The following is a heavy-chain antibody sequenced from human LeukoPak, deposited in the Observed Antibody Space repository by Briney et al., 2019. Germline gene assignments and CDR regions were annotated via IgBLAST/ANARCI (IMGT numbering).Heavy chain of an antibody. Sequence: GETLRLSCVASGFTFRHYDMSWVRQAPGKGLEWVSAISGSGGSTYYADSVKGRFTISRDNSKNTLYLQMNSLRAEDTAVYYCAKERPTRRYCSGGSCYSRYFDYWGQGTLVTVSP. V-gene: IGHV3-23*01. D-gene: IGHD2-15*01. CDR3: AKERPTRRYCSGGSCYSRYFDY. CDR2: ISGSGGST. J-gene: IGHJ4*02. CDR1: GFTFRHYD.